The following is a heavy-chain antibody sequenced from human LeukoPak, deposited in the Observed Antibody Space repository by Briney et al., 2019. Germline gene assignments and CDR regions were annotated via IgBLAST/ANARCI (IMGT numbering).Heavy chain of an antibody. J-gene: IGHJ3*02. CDR3: AREVVVPARRAFDI. CDR1: GGTFSSYA. V-gene: IGHV1-69*05. Sequence: PWASVKVSCKASGGTFSSYAISWVRQAPGQGLEWMGGIIPIFGTANYAQKFQGRVTITTDESTSTAYMELSSLRSEDTAVYYCAREVVVPARRAFDIWGQGTMVTVSS. CDR2: IIPIFGTA. D-gene: IGHD2-2*01.